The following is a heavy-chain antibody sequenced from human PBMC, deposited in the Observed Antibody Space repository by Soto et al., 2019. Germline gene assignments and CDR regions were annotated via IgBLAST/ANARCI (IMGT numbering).Heavy chain of an antibody. V-gene: IGHV1-69*02. Sequence: QVQLVQSGAEVKKPGSSVNVSCKASGGSFSNDLISWVRQAPGQGLDWMGTIIPMFGRVNYAQKLQGRVTITADKSTSTAYMELSSLRSDDTAVYYCASGTVYGSGSYPADYWGQGTLVTVCS. CDR2: IIPMFGRV. J-gene: IGHJ4*02. D-gene: IGHD3-10*01. CDR1: GGSFSNDL. CDR3: ASGTVYGSGSYPADY.